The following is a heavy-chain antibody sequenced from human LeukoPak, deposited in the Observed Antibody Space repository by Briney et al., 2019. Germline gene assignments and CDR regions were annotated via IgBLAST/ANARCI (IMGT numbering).Heavy chain of an antibody. V-gene: IGHV4-30-4*01. CDR3: AREALRPSRWFDP. Sequence: PSETLSLTCTVSGGSISSGGYYWSWIRQPPGKGLEWIGYIYYSGSTYYNPSLKSRVTISVDTSNNQFSLKLSSVTAADTAVYYCAREALRPSRWFDPWGQGTLVTVSS. CDR1: GGSISSGGYY. CDR2: IYYSGST. J-gene: IGHJ5*02. D-gene: IGHD4-17*01.